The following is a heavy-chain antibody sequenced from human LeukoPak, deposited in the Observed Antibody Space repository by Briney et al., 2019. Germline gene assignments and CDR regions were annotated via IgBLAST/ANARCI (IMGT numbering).Heavy chain of an antibody. CDR2: IYYSGST. V-gene: IGHV4-39*01. Sequence: SETLSLTYTVSGGSISSSSYYWGWIRQPPGKGLEWIGSIYYSGSTHYNPSLKSRVTISVDTSKNQFSLKLSSVTAADTAVYYCARLGIGLLDYWGQGTLVTVSS. CDR3: ARLGIGLLDY. D-gene: IGHD2-21*02. CDR1: GGSISSSSYY. J-gene: IGHJ4*02.